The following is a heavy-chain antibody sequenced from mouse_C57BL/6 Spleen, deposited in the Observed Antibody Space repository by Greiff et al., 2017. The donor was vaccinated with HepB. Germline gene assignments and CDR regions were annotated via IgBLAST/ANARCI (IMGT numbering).Heavy chain of an antibody. CDR3: ARKGIYDGYYDYAMDY. J-gene: IGHJ4*01. V-gene: IGHV8-8*01. Sequence: QVTLKESGPGILQPSQTLSLTCSFSGFSLSTFGMGVGWIRQPSGKGLEWLAHIWWDDDKYYNPALKSRLTISKDTSKNQVFLKIANVDTADTATYYCARKGIYDGYYDYAMDYWGQGTSVTVSS. D-gene: IGHD2-3*01. CDR2: IWWDDDK. CDR1: GFSLSTFGMG.